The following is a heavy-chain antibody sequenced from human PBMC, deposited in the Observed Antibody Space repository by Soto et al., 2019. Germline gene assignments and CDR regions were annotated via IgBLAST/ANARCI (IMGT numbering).Heavy chain of an antibody. D-gene: IGHD6-19*01. CDR1: GFTFSDYY. CDR2: ISSSGSNI. CDR3: ARRSSGWYFDY. Sequence: GGPLRLSCAASGFTFSDYYMSWIRQAPGKGLEWVSNISSSGSNIYYAESVKGRFTISRDNSKSTLSLQMNSLRAEDTAVFYCARRSSGWYFDYWGQGTVVTVSS. V-gene: IGHV3-11*01. J-gene: IGHJ4*02.